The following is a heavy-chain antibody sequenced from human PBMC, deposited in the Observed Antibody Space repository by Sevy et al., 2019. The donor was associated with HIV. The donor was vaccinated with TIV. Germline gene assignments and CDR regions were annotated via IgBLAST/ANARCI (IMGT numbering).Heavy chain of an antibody. D-gene: IGHD3-16*02. CDR1: GYTFTNYD. Sequence: ASVKVSCKASGYTFTNYDINWVRQATGHGLEWMGRMNPESGDTGYAQKFQGRVTMTRDTSISTAYMELNSLRSEDSAVYYCTIGRPLRYMSSSRPFDYWGQGTLVTVSS. CDR3: TIGRPLRYMSSSRPFDY. V-gene: IGHV1-8*02. CDR2: MNPESGDT. J-gene: IGHJ4*02.